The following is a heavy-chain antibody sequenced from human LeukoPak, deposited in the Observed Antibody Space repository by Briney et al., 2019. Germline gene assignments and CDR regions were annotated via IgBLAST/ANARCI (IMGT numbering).Heavy chain of an antibody. D-gene: IGHD1-26*01. J-gene: IGHJ4*02. CDR3: AKDGGYPFDY. CDR1: GFTFSSYA. Sequence: GGSLRLSCAASGFTFSSYAMSWVRQAPGKGLEWVPAISSSGGNTFYADSVKGRFTISRDNSKNTLHLQMSSLRAEDTAVYYCAKDGGYPFDYWGQGTLVTVSS. V-gene: IGHV3-23*01. CDR2: ISSSGGNT.